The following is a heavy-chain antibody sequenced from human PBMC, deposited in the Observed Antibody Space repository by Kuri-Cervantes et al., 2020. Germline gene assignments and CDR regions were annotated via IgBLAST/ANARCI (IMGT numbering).Heavy chain of an antibody. CDR2: MNPNNGNT. Sequence: ASVKVSCKASGYTFTSYDINWVRQATGQGLEWMGWMNPNNGNTGYAQKFQGRVTMTRNTSISTAYMELSSLRSEDTAVYYCARGPSYYDFWSGYVTYYYYHMDVWGKGTTVTVSS. CDR1: GYTFTSYD. CDR3: ARGPSYYDFWSGYVTYYYYHMDV. V-gene: IGHV1-8*01. D-gene: IGHD3-3*01. J-gene: IGHJ6*03.